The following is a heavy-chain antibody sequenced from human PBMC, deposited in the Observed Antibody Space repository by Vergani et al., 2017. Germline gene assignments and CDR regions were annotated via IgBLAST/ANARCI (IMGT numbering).Heavy chain of an antibody. CDR2: ISGSGGST. V-gene: IGHV3-23*01. CDR1: GFSFPGYA. J-gene: IGHJ4*02. D-gene: IGHD1-26*01. Sequence: EVQLLESGGGLVQPGGSLRLSCEASGFSFPGYAMSWVRQAPGKGLEWVSVISGSGGSTDYADSVKGRFTISRDNSKNTLHLQMNSLRAGDTAVYFCAKTISGSYYQLDYWGQGTLVTVSS. CDR3: AKTISGSYYQLDY.